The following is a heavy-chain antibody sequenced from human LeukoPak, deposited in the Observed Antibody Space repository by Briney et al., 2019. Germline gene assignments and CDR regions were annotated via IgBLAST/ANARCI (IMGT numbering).Heavy chain of an antibody. CDR3: AREGCSGGSCYHDY. J-gene: IGHJ4*02. CDR2: IHTRGST. Sequence: SPTLSLNCTVAAGSISSGSNYWSWLRQPAGKGLEWIARIHTRGSTNYNLSLKSRVTISGDTSKNQFSLKLSSVTAADTAVYYCAREGCSGGSCYHDYWGQGTLVTVSS. D-gene: IGHD2-15*01. CDR1: AGSISSGSNY. V-gene: IGHV4-61*02.